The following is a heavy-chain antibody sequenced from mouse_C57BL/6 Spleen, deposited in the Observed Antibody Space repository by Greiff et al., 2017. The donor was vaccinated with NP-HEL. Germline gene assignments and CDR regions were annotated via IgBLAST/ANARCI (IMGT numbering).Heavy chain of an antibody. CDR2: ISSGSSTI. CDR1: GFTFSDYG. J-gene: IGHJ4*01. D-gene: IGHD2-4*01. CDR3: AGGDYDGRAMDY. Sequence: EVNVVESGGGLVKPGGSLKLSCAASGFTFSDYGMHWVRQAPEKGLEWVAYISSGSSTIYYADTVKGRFTISRDNAKNTLFLQMTSLRSEDTAMYYCAGGDYDGRAMDYWGQGTSVTVSS. V-gene: IGHV5-17*01.